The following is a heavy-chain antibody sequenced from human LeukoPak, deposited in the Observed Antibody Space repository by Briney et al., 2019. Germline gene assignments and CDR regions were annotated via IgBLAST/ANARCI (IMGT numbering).Heavy chain of an antibody. CDR3: ARGGWELPEGFLDY. Sequence: PSETLSLTCAVYGGSFSGYYWSWIRQPPGKGLEWIGEINHSGSTNSNPSLKSRVTISVDASKNQFSLKLSSVTAADTAVYYCARGGWELPEGFLDYWGQGTLVTVSS. CDR1: GGSFSGYY. D-gene: IGHD1-26*01. CDR2: INHSGST. V-gene: IGHV4-34*01. J-gene: IGHJ4*02.